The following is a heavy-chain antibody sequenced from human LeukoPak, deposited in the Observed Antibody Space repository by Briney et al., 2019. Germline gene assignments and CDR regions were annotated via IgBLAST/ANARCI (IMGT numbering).Heavy chain of an antibody. V-gene: IGHV3-30*04. Sequence: GGSLRLSCEASGLMFSAFAMTWGRQAPGKGLEWVAVIFSDEKTAIYADSVKGRFTISRDNSKSRLFLQMDSLRPDDTATYYCASPYSGVDGVSMDYYWGQGTMVTVSP. J-gene: IGHJ4*02. CDR2: IFSDEKTA. D-gene: IGHD5-12*01. CDR1: GLMFSAFA. CDR3: ASPYSGVDGVSMDYY.